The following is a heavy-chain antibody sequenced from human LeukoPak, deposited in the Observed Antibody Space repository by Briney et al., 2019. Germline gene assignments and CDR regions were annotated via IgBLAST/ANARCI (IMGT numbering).Heavy chain of an antibody. Sequence: SETLSLTCTVSGGSISSGGYYWSWIRQPPGKGLEWIGYIYHSGSTYYNPPLKSRVTISVDRSKNQFSLKLSSVTAADTAVYYCARGVGELGAFDIWGQGTMVTVSS. CDR2: IYHSGST. V-gene: IGHV4-30-2*01. CDR1: GGSISSGGYY. J-gene: IGHJ3*02. CDR3: ARGVGELGAFDI. D-gene: IGHD3-10*01.